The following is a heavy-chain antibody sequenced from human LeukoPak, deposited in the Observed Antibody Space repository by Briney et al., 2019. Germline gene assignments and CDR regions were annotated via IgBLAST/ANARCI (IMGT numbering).Heavy chain of an antibody. V-gene: IGHV4-4*07. CDR1: GGSMNTYH. Sequence: PSETPSLTCTVSGGSMNTYHWSWIRQPAGKGLEWIGRIYSSGSTKYNPSLKSRVTMSVDTSKNEFSLKLNSVTAADTAIYYCTREYGFMTTVFHAFDIWGQGTMVTVSS. J-gene: IGHJ3*02. CDR2: IYSSGST. CDR3: TREYGFMTTVFHAFDI. D-gene: IGHD4-17*01.